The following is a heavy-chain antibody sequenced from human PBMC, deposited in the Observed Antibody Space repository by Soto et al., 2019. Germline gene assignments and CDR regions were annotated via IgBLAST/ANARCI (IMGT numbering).Heavy chain of an antibody. CDR1: GFTFTNYG. CDR2: ISSDGSNK. D-gene: IGHD1-1*01. CDR3: AKDWNYLDY. V-gene: IGHV3-30*18. Sequence: QVQLVESGGGVVQPGRSLRLSCAASGFTFTNYGMHWVRQAPGKGLEWVAVISSDGSNKNYGDSVKGRFTISRDNSKNTLYLQMNSVRAEDTAVYYCAKDWNYLDYWGQGPLVTLSS. J-gene: IGHJ4*02.